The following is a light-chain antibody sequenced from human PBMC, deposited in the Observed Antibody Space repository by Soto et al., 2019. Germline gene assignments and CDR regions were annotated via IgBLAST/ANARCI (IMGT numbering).Light chain of an antibody. J-gene: IGLJ1*01. CDR3: AAWDDSLNGYV. CDR1: SSNIGSNT. Sequence: QSVLTQPPSASGTPGQRVTISCSGSSSNIGSNTVNWYQQLPGTAPKLLIYGNNQRPSGVPDRFSGSKSDTSASLAISGLHSEDEADYYCAAWDDSLNGYVFGTGTKLTV. V-gene: IGLV1-44*01. CDR2: GNN.